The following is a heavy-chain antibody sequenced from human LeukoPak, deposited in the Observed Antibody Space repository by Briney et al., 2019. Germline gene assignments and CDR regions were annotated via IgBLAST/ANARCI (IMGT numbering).Heavy chain of an antibody. Sequence: TTSETLSLTCTVSGGSTSSYYWSWIRQPPGKGLEWIGYIHYSGSTNYNPSLKSRVTISVDTSKNQFSLKLSSVTAADTAVYYCARTIPTYYYGSGSYYNVPYYFDYWGQGTLVTVSS. V-gene: IGHV4-59*01. CDR1: GGSTSSYY. J-gene: IGHJ4*02. D-gene: IGHD3-10*01. CDR2: IHYSGST. CDR3: ARTIPTYYYGSGSYYNVPYYFDY.